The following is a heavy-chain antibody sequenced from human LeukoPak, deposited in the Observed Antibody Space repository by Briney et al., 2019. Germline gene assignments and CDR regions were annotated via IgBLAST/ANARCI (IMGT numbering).Heavy chain of an antibody. D-gene: IGHD2-2*01. CDR1: GGTFNSYA. CDR3: ARTPAAKGYFDY. Sequence: GASVKVSCKASGGTFNSYAISWARQAPGQGLEWMGRIIPILGIANYAQKFQGRVTITADKSTSTAYMELSSLRSEDTAVYYCARTPAAKGYFDYWGQGTLVTVSS. J-gene: IGHJ4*02. CDR2: IIPILGIA. V-gene: IGHV1-69*04.